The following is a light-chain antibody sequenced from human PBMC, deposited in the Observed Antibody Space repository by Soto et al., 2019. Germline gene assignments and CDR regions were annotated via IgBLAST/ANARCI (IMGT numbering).Light chain of an antibody. CDR1: QTVSNNY. CDR3: QQYAGPPTT. Sequence: EIGLTQSPGTLSLYPGDRATLSCRASQTVSNNYLAWCQQKPGQAPRVIMYGASRRATGIPDRFSGGGSGTDFTLTISRLEPEDFAVYFCQQYAGPPTTFGQGARLEIK. V-gene: IGKV3-20*01. J-gene: IGKJ5*01. CDR2: GAS.